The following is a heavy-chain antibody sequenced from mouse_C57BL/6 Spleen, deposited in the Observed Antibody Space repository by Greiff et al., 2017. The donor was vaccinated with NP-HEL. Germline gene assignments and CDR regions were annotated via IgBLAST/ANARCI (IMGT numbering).Heavy chain of an antibody. J-gene: IGHJ3*01. V-gene: IGHV1-9*01. CDR3: ARWDDGYYGPGFAD. CDR1: GYTFTGYW. CDR2: ILPGSGST. D-gene: IGHD2-3*01. Sequence: QVQLKQSGAELMKPGASVKLSCKATGYTFTGYWIAWVKQRPGPGLEWIGEILPGSGSTNYNEKFKGKATFTADTSSTTAYMQLSSLTTEDSAIYYCARWDDGYYGPGFADWGQGTLVTVSA.